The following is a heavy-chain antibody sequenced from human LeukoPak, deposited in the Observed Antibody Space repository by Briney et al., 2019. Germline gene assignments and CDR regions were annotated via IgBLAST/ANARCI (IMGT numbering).Heavy chain of an antibody. D-gene: IGHD3-16*01. CDR3: AHLTRFRTFGGVRGAFDI. Sequence: SGPTLVNPTQTLTLTCTFSGFSLSTSGVGVGWIRQPPGKALEWLALIYWDDDKRYSPSLKSRLTITKDTSKNQVVLTMTNMDPVDTATYYCAHLTRFRTFGGVRGAFDIWGQGTMVTVSS. CDR1: GFSLSTSGVG. V-gene: IGHV2-5*02. J-gene: IGHJ3*02. CDR2: IYWDDDK.